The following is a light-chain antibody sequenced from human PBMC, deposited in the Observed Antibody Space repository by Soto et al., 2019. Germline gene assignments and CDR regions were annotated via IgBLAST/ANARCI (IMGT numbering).Light chain of an antibody. CDR2: EVS. CDR3: CSYAGSSTHV. J-gene: IGLJ1*01. Sequence: QSALTQPASVSGSPGQSITISCTGTSSDVGSYNLVSWYQQHPGKAPKLMIYEVSKRPSGVSNRFSGSKSGNTASLTISGLQAEYEADYYCCSYAGSSTHVFGTGTKVT. CDR1: SSDVGSYNL. V-gene: IGLV2-23*02.